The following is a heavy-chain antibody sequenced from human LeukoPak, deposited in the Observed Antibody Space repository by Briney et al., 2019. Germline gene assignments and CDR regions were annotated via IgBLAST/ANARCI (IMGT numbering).Heavy chain of an antibody. J-gene: IGHJ3*02. CDR2: IIPILGIA. CDR1: GGTFSSYA. CDR3: ARDQDIVVVPAARSAFDI. Sequence: GASVKVSCKASGGTFSSYAISWVRQAPGQGLEWMGRIIPILGIANYAQEFQGRVTITADKSTSTAYMELSSLRSEDTAVYYCARDQDIVVVPAARSAFDIWGQGTMVTVSS. D-gene: IGHD2-2*01. V-gene: IGHV1-69*04.